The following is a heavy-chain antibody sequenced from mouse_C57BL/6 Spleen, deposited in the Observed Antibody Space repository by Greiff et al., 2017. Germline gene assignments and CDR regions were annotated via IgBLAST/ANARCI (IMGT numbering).Heavy chain of an antibody. Sequence: QVQLQQPGAELVKPGASVKLSCKASGYTFTSYWMHWVKQRPGQGLEWIGMIPPNSGSTNYNEKFKSKATLTVDKSSSTAYMQLSSLTSEDSAVYYCARSGDYDDLRFAYWGQGTLVTVSA. V-gene: IGHV1-64*01. D-gene: IGHD2-4*01. CDR3: ARSGDYDDLRFAY. CDR1: GYTFTSYW. J-gene: IGHJ3*01. CDR2: IPPNSGST.